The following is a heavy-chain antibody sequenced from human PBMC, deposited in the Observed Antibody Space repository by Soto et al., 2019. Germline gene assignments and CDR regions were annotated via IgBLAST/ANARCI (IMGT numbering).Heavy chain of an antibody. CDR2: VSKSDYT. CDR3: AREDRIIIPAVPDF. J-gene: IGHJ1*01. CDR1: GFTFNNYG. Sequence: GGSLRLSCAVSGFTFNNYGINWVRQAPGKGLEWVSSVSKSDYTYYSDSVKGRFTISRDNAKNSVSLQMNTLRAEDTAVYYCAREDRIIIPAVPDFWGPGALVT. D-gene: IGHD2-2*01. V-gene: IGHV3-21*01.